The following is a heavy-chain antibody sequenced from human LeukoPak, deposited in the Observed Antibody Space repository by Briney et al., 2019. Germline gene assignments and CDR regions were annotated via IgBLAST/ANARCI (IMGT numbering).Heavy chain of an antibody. J-gene: IGHJ4*02. V-gene: IGHV2-5*01. CDR2: IYWNDDK. D-gene: IGHD2-21*01. CDR1: GFSLSPSGVG. Sequence: SGPTLVKPTQTLTLTCTFSGFSLSPSGVGVGWVRQPPEKALEWLALIYWNDDKRYSPSLKSRLTITKDTSKNQVVLTMTNMDPVDTATYYCARVGTILFDYWGQGTLVTVSS. CDR3: ARVGTILFDY.